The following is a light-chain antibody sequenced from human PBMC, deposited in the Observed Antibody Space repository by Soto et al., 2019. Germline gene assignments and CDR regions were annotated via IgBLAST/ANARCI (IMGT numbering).Light chain of an antibody. Sequence: DIPMTQSPSTLSASVGDRVTITCRASQSINTWLAWYQQKPGKAPKLLIYKASSLQSGVPSRFSGSGSGTEFTLTISSLQPDDFATYYCQQYLGWTFGQGTKVEIK. CDR2: KAS. J-gene: IGKJ1*01. CDR3: QQYLGWT. CDR1: QSINTW. V-gene: IGKV1-5*03.